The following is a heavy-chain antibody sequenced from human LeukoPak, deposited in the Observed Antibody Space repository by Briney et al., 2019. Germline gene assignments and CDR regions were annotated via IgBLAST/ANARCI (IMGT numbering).Heavy chain of an antibody. CDR3: ASEGSSLPPNAFDI. CDR2: IYYSGST. D-gene: IGHD6-6*01. CDR1: GGSISSYY. J-gene: IGHJ3*02. Sequence: SETLSLTCTVSGGSISSYYWSWIRQPPGKGLEWIGYIYYSGSTNYNPSLKRRVTISVDTSKNQFSLKLSSVAAADTAVYYCASEGSSLPPNAFDIWGQGTMVTVSS. V-gene: IGHV4-59*01.